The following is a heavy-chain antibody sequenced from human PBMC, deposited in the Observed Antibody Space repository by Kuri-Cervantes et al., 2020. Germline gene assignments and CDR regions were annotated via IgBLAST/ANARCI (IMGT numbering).Heavy chain of an antibody. CDR2: IYWDDDK. V-gene: IGHV2-5*02. J-gene: IGHJ5*02. CDR3: AWTGSGSHKNWFDP. Sequence: SGPTLVKPTQTLTLTCTFSGFSLSTSGVGVGWIRQPPGKALEWLALIYWDDDKRYSPSLKSRLTIPKDTSKSQVVLTMTNMDPVDTATYYCAWTGSGSHKNWFDPWGQGTLVTVSS. CDR1: GFSLSTSGVG. D-gene: IGHD3-10*01.